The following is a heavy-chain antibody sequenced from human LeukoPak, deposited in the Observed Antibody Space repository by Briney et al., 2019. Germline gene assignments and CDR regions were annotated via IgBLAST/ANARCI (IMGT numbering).Heavy chain of an antibody. J-gene: IGHJ6*03. D-gene: IGHD6-13*01. Sequence: SETLSLTCTVSGGSISSGSYYWSWIRQPAGKGLEWIGRIYTSGSTNYNPSLKNRVTISVDTSKNQFSLKLSSVTAADTAVYYCARSPRPYSSSWYYYYYYMDVWGKGTTVTVSS. CDR1: GGSISSGSYY. V-gene: IGHV4-61*02. CDR3: ARSPRPYSSSWYYYYYYMDV. CDR2: IYTSGST.